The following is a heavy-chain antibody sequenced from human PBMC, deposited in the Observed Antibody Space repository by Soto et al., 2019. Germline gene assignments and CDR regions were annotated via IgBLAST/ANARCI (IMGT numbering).Heavy chain of an antibody. V-gene: IGHV1-2*02. Sequence: QVQHVQSGAEVKKPGDSVKVSCKASGYSFTGHYMHWVRRAPGQGLEWMGWVNLNTGGTDYAQEFQGRVTMTTATSIRTVYLEVTRLKVDDTASYYCARDPASFLGRVYGMDVWGQGTAVTVSS. CDR2: VNLNTGGT. CDR1: GYSFTGHY. J-gene: IGHJ6*02. CDR3: ARDPASFLGRVYGMDV.